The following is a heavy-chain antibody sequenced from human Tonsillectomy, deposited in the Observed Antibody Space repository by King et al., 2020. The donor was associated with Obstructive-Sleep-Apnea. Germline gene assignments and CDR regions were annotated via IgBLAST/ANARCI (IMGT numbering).Heavy chain of an antibody. CDR3: AKDFSSGWYGPIDY. J-gene: IGHJ4*02. D-gene: IGHD6-19*01. CDR2: INWNSGRI. Sequence: EVQLVESGGGLVQPGRSLRLSCAASGFTFDDYAMHWVRQGPGKGLEWVSGINWNSGRIGYADSVKGRFTISRDNAKNSLYLQVNSLRAEDTALYYCAKDFSSGWYGPIDYWGQGTLVTVSS. V-gene: IGHV3-9*01. CDR1: GFTFDDYA.